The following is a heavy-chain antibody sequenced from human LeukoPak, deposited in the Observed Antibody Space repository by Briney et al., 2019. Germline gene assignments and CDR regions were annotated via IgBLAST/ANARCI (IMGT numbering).Heavy chain of an antibody. J-gene: IGHJ4*02. CDR2: IKSKTDGGTT. CDR1: GFTFSNAW. CDR3: TNIATYYYDSSGYYLLDY. D-gene: IGHD3-22*01. Sequence: GGSLRLSCAASGFTFSNAWMSWVRQAPGKGLEWVGRIKSKTDGGTTDYAAPVKGRFTISRDDSKNTLYLQMNSLKTEDTAVYYCTNIATYYYDSSGYYLLDYWGQGTLVTVSS. V-gene: IGHV3-15*01.